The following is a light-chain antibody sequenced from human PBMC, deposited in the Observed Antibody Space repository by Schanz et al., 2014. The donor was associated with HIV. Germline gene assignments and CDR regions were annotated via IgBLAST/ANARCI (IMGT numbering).Light chain of an antibody. CDR3: QQYGTSPRT. Sequence: EIVLTQSPPTLSLSPGDRATLSCRASHSVDSYLVWYQQKPAQAPRLLIYDASNRATGIPDRFSGSGSWTDFSLTISRLQPEDFAVYYCQQYGTSPRTFGQGTKVEIK. J-gene: IGKJ1*01. CDR1: HSVDSY. V-gene: IGKV3-20*01. CDR2: DAS.